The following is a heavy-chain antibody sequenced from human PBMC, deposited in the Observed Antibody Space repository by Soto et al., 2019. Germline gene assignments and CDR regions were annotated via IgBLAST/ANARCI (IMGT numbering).Heavy chain of an antibody. CDR3: TPSIAVAGSFDY. D-gene: IGHD6-19*01. CDR2: IKSKTDGGTT. V-gene: IGHV3-15*07. J-gene: IGHJ4*02. Sequence: PGGSLRLSCAASGFTFSNAWMNWVRQAPGKGLEWVGRIKSKTDGGTTDYAAPVKGRFTISRDDSKNTLYLQMNSLKTEDTAVYYCTPSIAVAGSFDYRGQGTLVTVSS. CDR1: GFTFSNAW.